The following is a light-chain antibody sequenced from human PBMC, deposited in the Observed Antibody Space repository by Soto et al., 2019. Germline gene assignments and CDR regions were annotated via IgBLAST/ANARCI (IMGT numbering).Light chain of an antibody. CDR1: SSDVGGYNY. V-gene: IGLV2-14*01. J-gene: IGLJ2*01. Sequence: QSALTQPASVSGSPGQSITISCTGTSSDVGGYNYVSWYQQHPGKAPKLMIYDVSNRPSGVSNRFSGSKSGNTASLTISGLQAQDAADYYSSSYTSSSPHVVFGGGTKLTVL. CDR3: SSYTSSSPHVV. CDR2: DVS.